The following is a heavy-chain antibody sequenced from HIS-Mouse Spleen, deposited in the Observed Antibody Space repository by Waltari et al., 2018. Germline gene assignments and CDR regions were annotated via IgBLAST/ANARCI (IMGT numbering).Heavy chain of an antibody. CDR3: ARDFSLSSIAAPRYYFDY. J-gene: IGHJ4*02. D-gene: IGHD6-6*01. Sequence: QVQLVQSGAEVNKPGASVKVSCKASGYTFTSYGISWVRQAPGQGLEWMGWISAYNGNTNYAQKLQGRVTMTTDTSTSTAYMELRSLRSDDTAVYYCARDFSLSSIAAPRYYFDYWGQGTLVTVSS. CDR2: ISAYNGNT. CDR1: GYTFTSYG. V-gene: IGHV1-18*01.